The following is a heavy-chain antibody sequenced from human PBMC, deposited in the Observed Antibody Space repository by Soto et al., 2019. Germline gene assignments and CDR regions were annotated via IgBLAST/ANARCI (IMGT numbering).Heavy chain of an antibody. V-gene: IGHV1-18*01. D-gene: IGHD2-21*01. J-gene: IGHJ3*02. CDR3: ARGRIVASIHDAFEI. CDR1: GYDFTSYG. Sequence: QVQLLQSGDEVKKPGASVRVSCRASGYDFTSYGISWVRQAPGQGLEWVSWISAYNGTRDSAQKFQGRVTMTLDTSTDTAHMELGDLTSADTAVYYCARGRIVASIHDAFEIWGKGTMVAVSS. CDR2: ISAYNGTR.